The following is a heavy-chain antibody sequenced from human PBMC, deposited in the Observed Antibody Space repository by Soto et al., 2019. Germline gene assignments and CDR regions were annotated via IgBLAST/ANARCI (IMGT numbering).Heavy chain of an antibody. Sequence: EVQLVQSGAEVKKPGESLKISCKGSGYSFTSYWIGRVRQMPGKGLEWMGIIFPGDSDTRYSPSFQGQVTISADKSISTAYLQWSSLKASDTAMYYCARLPVVPAAMSWFDPWGQGTLVTVSS. D-gene: IGHD2-2*01. CDR3: ARLPVVPAAMSWFDP. CDR2: IFPGDSDT. CDR1: GYSFTSYW. V-gene: IGHV5-51*01. J-gene: IGHJ5*02.